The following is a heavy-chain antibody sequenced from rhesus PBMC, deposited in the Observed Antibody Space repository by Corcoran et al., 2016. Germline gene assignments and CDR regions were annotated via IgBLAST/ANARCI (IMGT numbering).Heavy chain of an antibody. Sequence: QVQLQESGPGLVKPSETLSLTCAVSGGSISSRNWWSWIRQSPGKGLEWIGYIYGGGGDTTYNPSLKSLVTISTDTSKTQFSLKLSSVTAADAALYYCARHSTATFDYWGQGVLVTVSS. CDR2: IYGGGGDT. V-gene: IGHV4-93*02. CDR1: GGSISSRNW. J-gene: IGHJ4*01. D-gene: IGHD2-27*01. CDR3: ARHSTATFDY.